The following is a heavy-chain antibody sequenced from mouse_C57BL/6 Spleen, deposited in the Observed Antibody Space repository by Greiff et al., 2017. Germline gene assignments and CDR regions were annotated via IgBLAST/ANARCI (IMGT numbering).Heavy chain of an antibody. CDR3: ARGDYYGSRGFDG. V-gene: IGHV1-69*01. CDR1: GYTFTSYW. Sequence: QVQLQQPGAELVMPGASVKLSCKASGYTFTSYWMHWVKQRPGQGLEWIGEIDPSDSYTNYNQKFKGKSTLTVDKSSSTAYMQRSSLTSEDSAVYYCARGDYYGSRGFDGWGTGTTVTVSS. J-gene: IGHJ1*03. CDR2: IDPSDSYT. D-gene: IGHD1-1*01.